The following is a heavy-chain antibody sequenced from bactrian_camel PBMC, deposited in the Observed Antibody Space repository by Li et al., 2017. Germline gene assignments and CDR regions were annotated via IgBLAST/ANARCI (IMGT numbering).Heavy chain of an antibody. D-gene: IGHD2*01. J-gene: IGHJ4*01. CDR1: GHRSQYDC. Sequence: LVESGGGSVQAGGTLRLSCAVSGHRSQYDCVGWFRQAPGKEREGVAGISTRSANTRYADAVKGRFTISRDNAKNTVTLHMNNLKPEDTAMYFCAARSGSTCYTGAGWRPNPKDYNYWGQGTQVTVS. V-gene: IGHV3S63*01. CDR3: AARSGSTCYTGAGWRPNPKDYNY. CDR2: ISTRSANT.